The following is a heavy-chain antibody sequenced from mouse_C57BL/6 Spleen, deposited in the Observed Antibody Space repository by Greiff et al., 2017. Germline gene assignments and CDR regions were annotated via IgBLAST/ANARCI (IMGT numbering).Heavy chain of an antibody. CDR2: IYPSDSET. CDR3: ARSAYYSNYDAVDY. Sequence: QVQLQQPGAELVRPGSSVKLSCKASGYTFTSYWMDWVKQRPGQGLEWIGNIYPSDSETHYNQKFKDKATLTVDKSSSTAYMQLSSLTSEDSAVYYCARSAYYSNYDAVDYWGQGTSVTVSS. V-gene: IGHV1-61*01. CDR1: GYTFTSYW. J-gene: IGHJ4*01. D-gene: IGHD2-5*01.